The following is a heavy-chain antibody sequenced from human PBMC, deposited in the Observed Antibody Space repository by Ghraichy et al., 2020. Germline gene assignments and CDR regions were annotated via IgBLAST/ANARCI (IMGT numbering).Heavy chain of an antibody. CDR2: IYYSGST. J-gene: IGHJ4*02. D-gene: IGHD2-15*01. CDR1: GGSNSVGRYY. Sequence: SQTLSLTCIVSGGSNSVGRYYWGWIRQPPGKGLEWIGIIYYSGSTYYNPSLKSRVTISVDTSKNHFSLQLSSVTAADTAVYYCARSDCSGGSCYPDYWGLGTLFT. V-gene: IGHV4-39*02. CDR3: ARSDCSGGSCYPDY.